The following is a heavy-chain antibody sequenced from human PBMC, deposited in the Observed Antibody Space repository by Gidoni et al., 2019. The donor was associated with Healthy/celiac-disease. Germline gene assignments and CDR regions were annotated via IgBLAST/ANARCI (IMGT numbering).Heavy chain of an antibody. J-gene: IGHJ6*03. Sequence: EVQLLESGGCLVQPGGSLRLSCAPSGFTFSSYAMSCVRQAPGKGLEWVSAISGSGGSKYYADSVKGRFTISRDNSKNTLYLQMNRLRAEDTAVYYCAKSGLGYCSSTSCLHDYDYYYYMDVWGKGTTVTVSS. CDR2: ISGSGGSK. CDR1: GFTFSSYA. D-gene: IGHD2-2*01. CDR3: AKSGLGYCSSTSCLHDYDYYYYMDV. V-gene: IGHV3-23*01.